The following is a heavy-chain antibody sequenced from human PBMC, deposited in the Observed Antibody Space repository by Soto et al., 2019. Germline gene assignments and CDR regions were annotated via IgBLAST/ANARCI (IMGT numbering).Heavy chain of an antibody. J-gene: IGHJ2*01. CDR2: ISAYNANT. Sequence: QVHLVQSGAEVKKPGASVKVSCKASGYTLTRYGITWVRQAPGQGLEWMGSISAYNANTNYAQKLQGRLTMTTDTATSTAYRELRSLTSDDTAVYYCAREVFRDFDLWGRGTLVSVSS. CDR3: AREVFRDFDL. CDR1: GYTLTRYG. D-gene: IGHD1-20*01. V-gene: IGHV1-18*01.